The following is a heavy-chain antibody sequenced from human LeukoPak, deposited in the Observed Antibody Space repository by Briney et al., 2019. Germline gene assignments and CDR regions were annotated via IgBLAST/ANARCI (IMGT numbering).Heavy chain of an antibody. D-gene: IGHD2-15*01. CDR1: GFTFSNYA. Sequence: GGSLRLSCAASGFTFSNYAMNWVRQAPGKGLEWVSTISGVGDSTYYAESVKGRFTMSRDNSKNTVYLQMNSPRVEDTAIYYCAKRADGCSGVSCYYYYMDVWGKGTTVTVSS. V-gene: IGHV3-23*01. CDR3: AKRADGCSGVSCYYYYMDV. J-gene: IGHJ6*03. CDR2: ISGVGDST.